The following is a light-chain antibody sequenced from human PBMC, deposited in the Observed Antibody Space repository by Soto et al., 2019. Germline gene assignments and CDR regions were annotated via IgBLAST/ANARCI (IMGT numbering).Light chain of an antibody. CDR1: QRVNRY. Sequence: EIVLTQSPATLSLSPGEGATLSCRASQRVNRYLAWYQQKPGQAPRLLIYDASSRAIGTPARFIGSGSGTDFSITISSLEPEDSAVYYCQQRSNWPPGYTFGQGTKLEIK. CDR2: DAS. V-gene: IGKV3-11*01. CDR3: QQRSNWPPGYT. J-gene: IGKJ2*01.